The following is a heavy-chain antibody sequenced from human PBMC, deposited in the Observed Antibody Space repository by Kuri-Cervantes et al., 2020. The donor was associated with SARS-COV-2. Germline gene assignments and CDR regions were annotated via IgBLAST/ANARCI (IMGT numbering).Heavy chain of an antibody. CDR1: GFTFSSYS. CDR3: ARGDDITIFGVVIKGGTDY. J-gene: IGHJ4*02. V-gene: IGHV3-48*01. CDR2: ISSSSSTI. Sequence: GGSLRLSCAASGFTFSSYSMNWDRQAPGKGLEWVSYISSSSSTIYYADSVKGRFTISRDNAKNSLYLQMNSLRAEDTAVYYCARGDDITIFGVVIKGGTDYWGQGTLVTVSS. D-gene: IGHD3-3*01.